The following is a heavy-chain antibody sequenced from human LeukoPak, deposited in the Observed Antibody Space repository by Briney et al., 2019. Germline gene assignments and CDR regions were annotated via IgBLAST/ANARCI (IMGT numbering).Heavy chain of an antibody. CDR2: INHSGST. Sequence: SETLSLTCAVYGGSFSGYYWSWIRQPPGKGLEWIGKINHSGSTNYNPSLKSRVTISVDTSKNQFSLKLSSVTAADTAVYYCARAPGYMVRGVRFDYWGQGTLVTVSS. V-gene: IGHV4-34*01. CDR1: GGSFSGYY. D-gene: IGHD3-10*01. J-gene: IGHJ4*02. CDR3: ARAPGYMVRGVRFDY.